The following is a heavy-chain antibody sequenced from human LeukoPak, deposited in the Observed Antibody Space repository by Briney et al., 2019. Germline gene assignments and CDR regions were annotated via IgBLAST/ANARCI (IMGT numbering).Heavy chain of an antibody. CDR2: INPSGGST. CDR3: AREIGPIQLHLWGSAFDS. D-gene: IGHD5-18*01. J-gene: IGHJ4*02. Sequence: GASVKVSCKASGYTFISHYMHWVRQAPGQGLEWMGIINPSGGSTSYAQKFQGRVTMTRDTSTSTVYMELSSLRSEDTAVYYCAREIGPIQLHLWGSAFDSWGQGTLVTVSS. V-gene: IGHV1-46*01. CDR1: GYTFISHY.